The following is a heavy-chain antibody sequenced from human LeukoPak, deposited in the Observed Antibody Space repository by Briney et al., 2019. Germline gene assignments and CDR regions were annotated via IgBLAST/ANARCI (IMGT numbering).Heavy chain of an antibody. V-gene: IGHV3-30*02. D-gene: IGHD6-13*01. CDR3: AKDIGPIALDAFDI. CDR1: GFTFSSYG. Sequence: GGSLRLSCAASGFTFSSYGMHWVRQAPGKGLEWVAFIRYDGSNKYYAGSVKGRFTISRDNSKNTLYLQMNSLRAEDTAVYYCAKDIGPIALDAFDIWGQGTMVTVSS. CDR2: IRYDGSNK. J-gene: IGHJ3*02.